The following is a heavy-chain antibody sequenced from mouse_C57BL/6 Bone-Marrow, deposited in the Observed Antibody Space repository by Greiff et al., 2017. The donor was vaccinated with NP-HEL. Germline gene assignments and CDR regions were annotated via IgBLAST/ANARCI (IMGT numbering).Heavy chain of an antibody. D-gene: IGHD2-3*01. CDR3: ARSRWLLPWYFDV. J-gene: IGHJ1*03. CDR2: IHPNSGST. V-gene: IGHV1-64*01. CDR1: GYTFTSYW. Sequence: VQLQQPGAELVKPGASVKLSCKASGYTFTSYWMHWVKQRPGQGLEWIGMIHPNSGSTNYNEKFKSKATLTVDKSSSTAYMQLSSLTSEDSAVYYCARSRWLLPWYFDVWGTGTTVTVSS.